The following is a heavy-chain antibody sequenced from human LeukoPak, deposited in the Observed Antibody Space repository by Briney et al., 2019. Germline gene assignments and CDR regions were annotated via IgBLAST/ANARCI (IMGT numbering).Heavy chain of an antibody. CDR2: IYSSVST. CDR1: GDSINDHY. CDR3: AGRAQTTGWSFDY. D-gene: IGHD6-19*01. J-gene: IGHJ4*02. V-gene: IGHV4-4*09. Sequence: PSETLSLTCTVSGDSINDHYWSWIRQPPGEGLEWIAYIYSSVSTNYNPSLKSRVAMSVNTSKNQFSLELSSVTAADTAVYYCAGRAQTTGWSFDYWGQGALVTVSS.